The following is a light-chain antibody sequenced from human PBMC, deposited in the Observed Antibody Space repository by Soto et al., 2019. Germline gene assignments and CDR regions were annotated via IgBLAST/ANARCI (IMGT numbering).Light chain of an antibody. Sequence: QSALTQPPSVSGSPGQSVTISCTGTSSDVGGYNYVSWYQQHPGKAPKLMIYEVSKRPSGVPDRFSGSKSGNTASLTVSGLQAEDEADYYCSSYAGSNKVVFGGGTKLTVL. CDR1: SSDVGGYNY. CDR2: EVS. J-gene: IGLJ2*01. V-gene: IGLV2-8*01. CDR3: SSYAGSNKVV.